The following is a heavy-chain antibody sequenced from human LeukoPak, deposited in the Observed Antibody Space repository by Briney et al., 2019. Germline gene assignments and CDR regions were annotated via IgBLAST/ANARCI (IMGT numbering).Heavy chain of an antibody. CDR2: ISSTATYR. V-gene: IGHV3-21*01. CDR3: ASGSPAGDY. CDR1: GFPFSRFG. Sequence: GGSLRLSCAASGFPFSRFGMNWVRQAPGKGLEWVSFISSTATYRYYADSVKGRFTISRDNAKNSLYLQMNSLRVEDTAVYYCASGSPAGDYWGQGTLVTVPS. J-gene: IGHJ4*02. D-gene: IGHD1-26*01.